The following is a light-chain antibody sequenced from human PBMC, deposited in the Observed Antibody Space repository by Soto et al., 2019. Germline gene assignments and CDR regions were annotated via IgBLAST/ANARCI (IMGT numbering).Light chain of an antibody. V-gene: IGKV3-15*01. Sequence: EIVMTQSPATLSVSPGERATLSCRASQSVSSNLAWYQQKPGQAPRLLIYGASTRATGIPARFSGSGSGTEFTLTISSLQSEDFAVYYCQQCNNWPPITFGGGTKVEIK. CDR1: QSVSSN. CDR2: GAS. CDR3: QQCNNWPPIT. J-gene: IGKJ4*01.